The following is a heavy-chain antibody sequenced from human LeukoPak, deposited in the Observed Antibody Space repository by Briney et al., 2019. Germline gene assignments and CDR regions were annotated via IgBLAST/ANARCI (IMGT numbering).Heavy chain of an antibody. J-gene: IGHJ4*02. Sequence: PSDTLYLTCNVSGASVSSSSSLWGWIRQSPGKGLEWIGSIFYSGIIYYNPSLESRVTLSVDTSQNSFSLRLTSVTAADLAVYYCARLTYAGSSGSYCCVDHWGQGTQVTVSS. CDR2: IFYSGII. CDR1: GASVSSSSSL. V-gene: IGHV4-39*02. D-gene: IGHD3-22*01. CDR3: ARLTYAGSSGSYCCVDH.